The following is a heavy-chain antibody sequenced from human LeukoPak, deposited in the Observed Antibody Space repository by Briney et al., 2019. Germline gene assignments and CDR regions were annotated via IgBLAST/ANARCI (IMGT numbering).Heavy chain of an antibody. Sequence: GASVKVSCKASGYTFPSYYMHWVRQPPAQGLEWMGIINPSGGNTNYAQKFQGRVTMTRDTSTSTVYMELSSLRSEETAVYFCTRLAGKYSSGWSRANPYYYYYMDVWGKGTTVTVSS. CDR3: TRLAGKYSSGWSRANPYYYYYMDV. J-gene: IGHJ6*03. CDR1: GYTFPSYY. V-gene: IGHV1-46*03. CDR2: INPSGGNT. D-gene: IGHD6-19*01.